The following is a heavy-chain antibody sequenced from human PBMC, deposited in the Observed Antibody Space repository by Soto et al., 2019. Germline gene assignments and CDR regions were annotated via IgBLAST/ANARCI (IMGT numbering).Heavy chain of an antibody. D-gene: IGHD3-16*01. CDR3: AKPYGFYFYYMDV. CDR2: ITGDGTTT. Sequence: EVYLLESGGGFVQPGESLRLSCAASTFPFSSYVMHWFGQAPGKGLEWVSAITGDGTTTYYADSVKGRFTISRDNSKNTLYLQIHSLRANDTAMYYCAKPYGFYFYYMDVWGNGTAVTVSS. CDR1: TFPFSSYV. V-gene: IGHV3-23*01. J-gene: IGHJ6*03.